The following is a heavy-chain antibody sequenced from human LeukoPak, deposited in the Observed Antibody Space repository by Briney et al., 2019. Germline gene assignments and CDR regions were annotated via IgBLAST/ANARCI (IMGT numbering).Heavy chain of an antibody. CDR2: ISAYNGNT. V-gene: IGHV1-18*04. Sequence: ASVKVSCKASGYTFTNYGISWVRQAPGQGLEWMGWISAYNGNTNFAQKLQGRVTLTTDTSTSTAYMELRSLRSDDTAVYYCARGFIAPAGPLSAVGYWGQGTLVTVSS. CDR3: ARGFIAPAGPLSAVGY. D-gene: IGHD6-13*01. CDR1: GYTFTNYG. J-gene: IGHJ4*02.